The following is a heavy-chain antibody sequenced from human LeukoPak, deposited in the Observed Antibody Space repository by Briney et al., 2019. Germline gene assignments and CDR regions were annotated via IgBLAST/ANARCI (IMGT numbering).Heavy chain of an antibody. V-gene: IGHV1-46*01. D-gene: IGHD5-18*01. Sequence: AASVNVSCKASGYTFTSYYMHWVRQAPGQGLEWMGIINPSGGSTSYAQKFQGRVTMTRDTSTSTVYMELSSLRSEDTAVYYCARDKTDTAMVMNAYDIWGQGTMVTVSS. CDR1: GYTFTSYY. CDR2: INPSGGST. J-gene: IGHJ3*02. CDR3: ARDKTDTAMVMNAYDI.